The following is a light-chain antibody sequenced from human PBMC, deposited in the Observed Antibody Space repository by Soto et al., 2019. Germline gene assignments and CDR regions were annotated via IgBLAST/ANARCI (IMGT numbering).Light chain of an antibody. CDR3: SSYTSSNTYV. CDR1: TSDVGDYSY. V-gene: IGLV2-14*01. Sequence: QSVLTQPASVSGSPGQSITISCAGTTSDVGDYSYVSWYQQHPGQAPKLMIFAVSYRPSGVSSRFSGSKSGNTASLTISGLQPEDEADYYCSSYTSSNTYVFGTGTKVTVL. CDR2: AVS. J-gene: IGLJ1*01.